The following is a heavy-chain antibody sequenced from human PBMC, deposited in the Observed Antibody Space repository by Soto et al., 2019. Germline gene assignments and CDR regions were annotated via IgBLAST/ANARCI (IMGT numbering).Heavy chain of an antibody. Sequence: QVQLVQSGAEEKKPGASVKVSCKASGYTFTSYAMHWVRQAPGQRLEWMGWINAGNGNTKYSQKFQGRVTITRETSASTGYKELSSLRAEDTAVYYCTTGSVVVTALDYWGQGTLVTVSS. D-gene: IGHD2-21*02. CDR1: GYTFTSYA. V-gene: IGHV1-3*05. CDR2: INAGNGNT. J-gene: IGHJ4*02. CDR3: TTGSVVVTALDY.